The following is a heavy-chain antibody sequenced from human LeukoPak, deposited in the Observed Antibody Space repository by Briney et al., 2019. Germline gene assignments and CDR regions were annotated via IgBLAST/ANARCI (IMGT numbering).Heavy chain of an antibody. CDR3: ASGPFRTRPNWETLDY. V-gene: IGHV3-30-3*01. Sequence: GGSLRLSCAASGFTFSSYAMHWVRQAPGKGLEWVAVISYDGSNKYYADSVKGRFTISRDTAKNSLYLQMNSLRDEDTAVYYCASGPFRTRPNWETLDYWGQGTLVTVSS. D-gene: IGHD7-27*01. CDR1: GFTFSSYA. J-gene: IGHJ4*02. CDR2: ISYDGSNK.